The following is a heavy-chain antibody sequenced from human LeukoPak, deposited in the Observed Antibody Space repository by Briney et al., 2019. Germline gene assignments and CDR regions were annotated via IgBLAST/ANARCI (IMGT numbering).Heavy chain of an antibody. J-gene: IGHJ3*02. CDR1: GGSISSGGYY. V-gene: IGHV4-31*03. CDR2: IYYSGST. CDR3: ATVYNETDAFDI. D-gene: IGHD5-24*01. Sequence: PSQTLSLTGTVSGGSISSGGYYWSWIRQHPGKGLEWIGYIYYSGSTYYNPSLKSRVTVSVDTSKNQFSLKLSSVTAADTAVYYCATVYNETDAFDIWGQGTMVTVSS.